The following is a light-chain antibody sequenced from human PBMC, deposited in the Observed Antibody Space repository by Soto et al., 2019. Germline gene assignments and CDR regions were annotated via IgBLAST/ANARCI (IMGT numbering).Light chain of an antibody. CDR2: GNN. Sequence: QSVLTQPPSVSGAPGQRVTISCTGSSSNIGAGYDVHWYQQLPGTAPKLLIYGNNNRPSGVPDRFSGSKSGTSASLAITVLLPEDEADYYCQSHDTSLSGSRVFGTGTKVTVL. CDR1: SSNIGAGYD. V-gene: IGLV1-40*01. J-gene: IGLJ1*01. CDR3: QSHDTSLSGSRV.